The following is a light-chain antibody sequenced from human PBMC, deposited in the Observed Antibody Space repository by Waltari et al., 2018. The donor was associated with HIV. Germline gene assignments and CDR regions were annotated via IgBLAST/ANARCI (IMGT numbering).Light chain of an antibody. CDR3: AAWDDSLNGPV. Sequence: QSVLTQPPSASGTPGQRVTISCSGSSSNIGSNPVNWYQQLPGTAPKPLTYSNNQRPSGVPDRFPGSKSGTSASLAISGLQSEDEADYYCAAWDDSLNGPVFGGGTKLTVL. CDR1: SSNIGSNP. CDR2: SNN. J-gene: IGLJ2*01. V-gene: IGLV1-44*01.